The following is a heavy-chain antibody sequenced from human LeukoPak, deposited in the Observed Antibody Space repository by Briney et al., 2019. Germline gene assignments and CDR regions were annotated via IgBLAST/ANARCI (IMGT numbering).Heavy chain of an antibody. CDR3: ARHYYDTSGYYPWYFDY. CDR1: GGSLSSNTYY. D-gene: IGHD3-22*01. Sequence: SETLSLTCTVSGGSLSSNTYYWGWVPQAPGTGVEWIGSMYYSGSTYYNQSLKSRVTISVDTSKNQFSLKLTSVTAADTAVYYCARHYYDTSGYYPWYFDYWGQGTLVTVSS. J-gene: IGHJ4*02. CDR2: MYYSGST. V-gene: IGHV4-39*01.